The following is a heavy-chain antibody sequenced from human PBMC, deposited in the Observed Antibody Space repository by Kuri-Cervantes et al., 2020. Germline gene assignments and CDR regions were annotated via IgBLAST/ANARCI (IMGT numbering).Heavy chain of an antibody. J-gene: IGHJ4*02. CDR3: ARGPYDILTGWSPYYFDY. Sequence: GGSLRLSCAGSGFTFSSYNMNWVRQAPGKGLEWVASISGGSSYIYSADSVKGRFTISRDNAKNSLYLQMNGLRAEDTAVYYCARGPYDILTGWSPYYFDYWGQGTLVTVSS. V-gene: IGHV3-21*01. CDR1: GFTFSSYN. D-gene: IGHD3-9*01. CDR2: ISGGSSYI.